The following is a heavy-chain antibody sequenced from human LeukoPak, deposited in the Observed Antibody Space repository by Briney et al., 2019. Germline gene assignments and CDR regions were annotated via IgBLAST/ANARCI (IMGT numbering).Heavy chain of an antibody. CDR3: ASEATCYGGRCYLQRVAS. Sequence: GASVKVSCKASGYTFTAYYLHWVRQAPGQGPEWMGWIDTKTGDTKYAQKFQGRLTITRDTSIDTTYVELRSLISDDTAVYYCASEATCYGGRCYLQRVASWVPGTLVTVSS. D-gene: IGHD2-15*01. CDR2: IDTKTGDT. V-gene: IGHV1-2*02. J-gene: IGHJ4*02. CDR1: GYTFTAYY.